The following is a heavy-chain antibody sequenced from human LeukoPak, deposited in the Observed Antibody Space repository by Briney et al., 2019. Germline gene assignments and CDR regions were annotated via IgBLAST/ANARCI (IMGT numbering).Heavy chain of an antibody. D-gene: IGHD5/OR15-5a*01. CDR3: ARDQGDIVFAFDI. CDR1: GFTFSSYA. J-gene: IGHJ3*02. CDR2: ISYDGSNK. V-gene: IGHV3-30-3*01. Sequence: GRSLRLSCAASGFTFSSYAMHWVRQAPGKGLEWVAVISYDGSNKYYADSVKGRFTISRDNSKNTLYLQMNSLRAEDTAVYYCARDQGDIVFAFDIWGQGTMVTVSS.